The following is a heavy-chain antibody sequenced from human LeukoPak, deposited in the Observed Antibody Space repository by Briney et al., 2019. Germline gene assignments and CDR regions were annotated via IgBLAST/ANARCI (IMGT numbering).Heavy chain of an antibody. CDR3: AKRLPYYMDV. CDR2: SGSTGGT. Sequence: GGSLRLSCAASGFTFSSNAMSWVRQAPGKGLEWVSTSGSTGGTYYADSVKGRFTISRDNSTNTLYLQMNSLRAEATALYYCAKRLPYYMDVWGKGTTVTVSS. CDR1: GFTFSSNA. V-gene: IGHV3-23*01. J-gene: IGHJ6*03. D-gene: IGHD5-18*01.